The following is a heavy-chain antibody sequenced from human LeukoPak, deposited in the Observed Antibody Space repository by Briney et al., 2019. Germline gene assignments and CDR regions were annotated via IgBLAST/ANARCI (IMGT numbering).Heavy chain of an antibody. CDR3: AKEVYCGRDCYNPGYGVDV. CDR2: ISASGGNT. D-gene: IGHD2-21*02. J-gene: IGHJ6*02. CDR1: GLTFSSHA. Sequence: PGGSLRLSCAASGLTFSSHAMNWVRQAPGKGLEWVSVISASGGNTDYADSVKGRFIVSRDNSKNTLSLQMNSLRDEDTATYYCAKEVYCGRDCYNPGYGVDVWGQGTTVTVSS. V-gene: IGHV3-23*01.